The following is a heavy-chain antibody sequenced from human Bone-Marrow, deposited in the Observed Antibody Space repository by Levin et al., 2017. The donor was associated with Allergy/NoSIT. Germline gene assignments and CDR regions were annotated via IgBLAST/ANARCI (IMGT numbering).Heavy chain of an antibody. V-gene: IGHV2-5*02. J-gene: IGHJ4*02. D-gene: IGHD1-26*01. Sequence: VSGPTLVKPTQTLTLTCTFSGFSLSTSGVGVGWIRQTPGKALQWLALLYWDDDKRYNPSLKSRLTITKDTSRSQVVLTMTNMDPVDTATYYCARRWDGFSRKSFSSNFDSWGQGTLVTVSS. CDR2: LYWDDDK. CDR3: ARRWDGFSRKSFSSNFDS. CDR1: GFSLSTSGVG.